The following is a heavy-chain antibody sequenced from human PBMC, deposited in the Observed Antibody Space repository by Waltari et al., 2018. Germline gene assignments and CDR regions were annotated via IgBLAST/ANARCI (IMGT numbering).Heavy chain of an antibody. CDR2: STSDRRDA. Sequence: EVQLVESGGGFVQPGGSLMLSCTASGFIFGAFWMPWVRHDPAKGLVGVSRSTSDRRDATYADSVEGLFTITRDNAKDTVCLQMDRLRAEDTAVYYCVSVFYGSGSSLEYWGQGALVSVSS. CDR3: VSVFYGSGSSLEY. CDR1: GFIFGAFW. V-gene: IGHV3-74*01. D-gene: IGHD3-10*01. J-gene: IGHJ4*02.